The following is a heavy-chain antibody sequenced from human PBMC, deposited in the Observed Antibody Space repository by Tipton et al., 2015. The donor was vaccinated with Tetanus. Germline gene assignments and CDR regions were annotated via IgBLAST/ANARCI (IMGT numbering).Heavy chain of an antibody. CDR3: ARQADNWFDP. CDR2: IYYSGST. CDR1: GGSIRGGTFY. V-gene: IGHV4-39*01. J-gene: IGHJ5*02. Sequence: TLSLTCTVSGGSIRGGTFYWGWIRQPPGKGLEWIGNIYYSGSTYYNSPLKSRVTTSLDTSKNQFSLKMTSVTAADTAVYYCARQADNWFDPWGQGTLVAVSS.